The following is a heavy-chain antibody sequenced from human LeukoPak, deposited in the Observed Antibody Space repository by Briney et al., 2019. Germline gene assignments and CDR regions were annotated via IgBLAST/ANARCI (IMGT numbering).Heavy chain of an antibody. CDR1: GGSFSGYY. J-gene: IGHJ6*02. Sequence: SETLSLTCAVYGGSFSGYYWSWIRQPPGKGLEWIGEINHSGSTNYNPSLKSRVTISVDTSKNQFSLKLSSVTAADTAVYYCARGSSSWFYYYYYGMDVWGQGTTVTVSS. CDR3: ARGSSSWFYYYYYGMDV. V-gene: IGHV4-34*01. D-gene: IGHD6-13*01. CDR2: INHSGST.